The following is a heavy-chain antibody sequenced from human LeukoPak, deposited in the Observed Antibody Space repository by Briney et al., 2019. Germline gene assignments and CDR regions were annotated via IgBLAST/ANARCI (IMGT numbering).Heavy chain of an antibody. CDR3: ARSYSSGWSDY. CDR1: GGSISSGGYF. Sequence: SETLSLTCTVSGGSISSGGYFWSWIRQHPGKGLEWIGYIYYSGSTYYNPSLKSRVTISVDTSKSQFSLKLSSVTAADTAVYYCARSYSSGWSDYWGQGTLVTVSS. J-gene: IGHJ4*02. V-gene: IGHV4-31*03. CDR2: IYYSGST. D-gene: IGHD6-19*01.